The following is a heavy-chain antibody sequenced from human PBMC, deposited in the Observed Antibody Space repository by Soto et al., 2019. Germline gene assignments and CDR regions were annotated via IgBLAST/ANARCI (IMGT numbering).Heavy chain of an antibody. J-gene: IGHJ4*02. CDR1: GFTFTSSA. CDR3: AAPPMGSSSWYAGY. D-gene: IGHD6-13*01. V-gene: IGHV1-58*01. CDR2: IVVGSGNT. Sequence: QMQLVQSGPEVKKPGTSVKVSCKASGFTFTSSAVQWVRQARGQRLEWIGWIVVGSGNTNYAQKFQERVTITRDMSTSTAYMELSSLRSEDTAVYYCAAPPMGSSSWYAGYWGQGTLVTVSS.